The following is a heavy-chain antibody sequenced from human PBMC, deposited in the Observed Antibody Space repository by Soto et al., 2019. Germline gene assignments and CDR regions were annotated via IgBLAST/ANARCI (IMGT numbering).Heavy chain of an antibody. CDR2: IYWNDDK. V-gene: IGHV2-5*01. CDR3: AHRRYYYDSSGYVSDY. J-gene: IGHJ4*02. Sequence: SGPTLVNPTQTLTLTCTFSGFSLSTSGVGVGWIRQPPGKALEWLALIYWNDDKRYSPSLKSRLTITKDTSKNQVVLTMTNMDPVDTATYYCAHRRYYYDSSGYVSDYWGQGTPVTVYS. CDR1: GFSLSTSGVG. D-gene: IGHD3-22*01.